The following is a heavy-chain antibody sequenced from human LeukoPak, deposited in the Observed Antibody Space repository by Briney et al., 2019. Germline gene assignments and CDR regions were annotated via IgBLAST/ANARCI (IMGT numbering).Heavy chain of an antibody. CDR1: GFTFSDYY. V-gene: IGHV3-11*01. CDR2: ISSSGSTI. CDR3: ARDILTMVRGVITKQYNWFDP. J-gene: IGHJ5*02. D-gene: IGHD3-10*01. Sequence: PGGSLRLSCAASGFTFSDYYMSWIRQAPGKGLEWVSYISSSGSTIYYADSVKGRFTIPRDNAKNSLYLQMNSLRAEDTAVYYCARDILTMVRGVITKQYNWFDPWGQGTLVTVSS.